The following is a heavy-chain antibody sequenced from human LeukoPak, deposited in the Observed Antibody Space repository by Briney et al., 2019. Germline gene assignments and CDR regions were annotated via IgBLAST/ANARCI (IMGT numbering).Heavy chain of an antibody. J-gene: IGHJ3*02. CDR2: INPSGGST. V-gene: IGHV1-46*01. D-gene: IGHD3-22*01. CDR3: ARDDSSGTSPHAFDI. CDR1: GYTFTSYG. Sequence: ASVKVSCKASGYTFTSYGISWVRQAPGQGLEWMGIINPSGGSTSYAQKFQGRVTMTRDTSTSTVYMELSSLRSEDTAVYYCARDDSSGTSPHAFDIWGQGTMVTVPS.